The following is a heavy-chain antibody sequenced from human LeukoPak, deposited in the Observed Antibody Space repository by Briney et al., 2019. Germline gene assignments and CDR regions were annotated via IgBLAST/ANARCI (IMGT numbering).Heavy chain of an antibody. J-gene: IGHJ4*02. D-gene: IGHD3-10*01. Sequence: GESLKISCKGSGYSFTSYWIGWVRQMPGKGLEWMGIIYPGDSDTRYSPSFPGQVTLSADKSTSTAYLQWSSLKASDTAMYYCARRGPYGSGSYNNFDYWGQGTLVTVSS. V-gene: IGHV5-51*01. CDR2: IYPGDSDT. CDR1: GYSFTSYW. CDR3: ARRGPYGSGSYNNFDY.